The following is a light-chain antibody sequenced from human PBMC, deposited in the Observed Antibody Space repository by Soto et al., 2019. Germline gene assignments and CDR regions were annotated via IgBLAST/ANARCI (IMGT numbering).Light chain of an antibody. J-gene: IGKJ1*01. CDR2: GAS. Sequence: EIVLTQSPGTLSLSPGERATLSCRASQTVSSTYLAWYQQKPGQAPRLLIYGASSRATGIPDRFSGTVSGTEFNLTISRLEPEDFAVYYCEQYGSSPITFGQGTKVDIK. V-gene: IGKV3-20*01. CDR3: EQYGSSPIT. CDR1: QTVSSTY.